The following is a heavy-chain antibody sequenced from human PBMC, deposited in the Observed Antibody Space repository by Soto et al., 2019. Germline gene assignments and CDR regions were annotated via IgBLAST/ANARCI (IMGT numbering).Heavy chain of an antibody. CDR3: ANRPRLRRGSYFYGMDV. J-gene: IGHJ6*02. CDR2: ISGSGDST. Sequence: GGSLRLSCAASGFTFSNNAMSWVRQAPGKGLEWVSAISGSGDSTYYADSVKGRFTVSRDNSKNTVSLQMSSLRAEDTAVYYCANRPRLRRGSYFYGMDVGGQGATDTVSS. V-gene: IGHV3-23*01. D-gene: IGHD5-12*01. CDR1: GFTFSNNA.